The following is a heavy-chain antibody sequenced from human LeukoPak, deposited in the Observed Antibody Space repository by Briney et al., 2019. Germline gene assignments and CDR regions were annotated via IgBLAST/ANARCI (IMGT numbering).Heavy chain of an antibody. CDR3: ARQSDILTRYFDY. CDR1: GYSFTSYW. CDR2: IYPGDSDT. V-gene: IGHV5-51*01. J-gene: IGHJ4*02. D-gene: IGHD3-9*01. Sequence: GESLRISCKGSGYSFTSYWIGWVRQMPGKGLEWMGIIYPGDSDTRYSPSFQGQVTISADKSISTAYLQWSSLKASDTAMYYCARQSDILTRYFDYWGQGTLVTVSS.